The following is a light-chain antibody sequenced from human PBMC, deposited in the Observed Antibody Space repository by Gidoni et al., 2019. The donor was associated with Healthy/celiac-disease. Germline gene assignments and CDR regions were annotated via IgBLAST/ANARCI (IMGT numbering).Light chain of an antibody. CDR2: QDS. Sequence: YELTQPPSLSVSPGQTASITCSGDKLGDKYACWYQKKPGQSPVLVIYQDSKRPSGIPERFSGSNSGNTATLTISGTQAMDEADYYCQAWDSSTVVFGGGTKLTVL. CDR1: KLGDKY. V-gene: IGLV3-1*01. CDR3: QAWDSSTVV. J-gene: IGLJ2*01.